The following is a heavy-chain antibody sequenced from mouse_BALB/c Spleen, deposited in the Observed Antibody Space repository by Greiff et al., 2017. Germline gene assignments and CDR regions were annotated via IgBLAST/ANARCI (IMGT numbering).Heavy chain of an antibody. J-gene: IGHJ3*01. Sequence: VKVVESGPGLVAPSQSLSITCTVSGFSLTSYGVHWVRQPPGKGLEWLGVIWAGGSTNYNSALMSRLSISKDNSKSQVFLKMNSLQTDDTAMYYCARGDWRGFAYWGQGTLVTVSA. CDR3: ARGDWRGFAY. V-gene: IGHV2-9*02. CDR1: GFSLTSYG. CDR2: IWAGGST. D-gene: IGHD3-3*01.